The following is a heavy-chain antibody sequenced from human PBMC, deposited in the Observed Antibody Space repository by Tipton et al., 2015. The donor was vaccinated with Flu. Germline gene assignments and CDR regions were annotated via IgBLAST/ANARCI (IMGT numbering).Heavy chain of an antibody. Sequence: TLSLTCTVFGVSISTYYWNWIRQPAGKGLEWIGRVYTSGGTTYNPSLKSRVTMSVDTSKNHFSLKLSSVTAADTAVYYCAREVVTATGNCFDSWGQGTLVTVSS. V-gene: IGHV4-4*07. J-gene: IGHJ4*02. CDR2: VYTSGGT. D-gene: IGHD6-13*01. CDR1: GVSISTYY. CDR3: AREVVTATGNCFDS.